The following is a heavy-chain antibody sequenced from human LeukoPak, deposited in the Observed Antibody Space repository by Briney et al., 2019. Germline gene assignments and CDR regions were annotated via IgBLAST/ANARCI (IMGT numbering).Heavy chain of an antibody. CDR1: GYTFTSYG. CDR2: ISAYNGNT. Sequence: ASVKVSCKASGYTFTSYGISWVRQAPGQGLEWMGWISAYNGNTNYAQKLQGRVTMTTDTSTSTAYMELRSLRSDDTAVYFCARDLSSVSYLYHWGQGTLVTVSS. CDR3: ARDLSSVSYLYH. V-gene: IGHV1-18*01. J-gene: IGHJ4*02. D-gene: IGHD3-22*01.